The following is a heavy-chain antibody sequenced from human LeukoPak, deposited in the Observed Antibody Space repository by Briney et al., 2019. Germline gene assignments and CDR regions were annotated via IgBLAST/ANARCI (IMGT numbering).Heavy chain of an antibody. CDR2: TYYRSKWYH. CDR1: GDSVSSNSAA. Sequence: SQTLSLTCAISGDSVSSNSAAWNWIRQSPSRGLEWLGRTYYRSKWYHDYAVSVESRVTINPDTSKNQFSLQLNSVIPEDTAMYYCARGGIGYCSSSSCYFDYWGRGTLVTVYS. J-gene: IGHJ4*02. D-gene: IGHD2-2*01. V-gene: IGHV6-1*01. CDR3: ARGGIGYCSSSSCYFDY.